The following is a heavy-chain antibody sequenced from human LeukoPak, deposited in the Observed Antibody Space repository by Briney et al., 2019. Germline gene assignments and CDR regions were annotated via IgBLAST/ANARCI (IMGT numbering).Heavy chain of an antibody. J-gene: IGHJ3*01. CDR3: ARRSAAKDAFDF. Sequence: GGSLRLSCAASGFTFSNYWMNWVRQAPGKGLEWVANIKQDGSEKYYVDSVKGRFTISRDNAKNTLYLQMNSLRAEDTAVYYCARRSAAKDAFDFWGQGTMVTVSS. V-gene: IGHV3-7*01. CDR2: IKQDGSEK. D-gene: IGHD6-25*01. CDR1: GFTFSNYW.